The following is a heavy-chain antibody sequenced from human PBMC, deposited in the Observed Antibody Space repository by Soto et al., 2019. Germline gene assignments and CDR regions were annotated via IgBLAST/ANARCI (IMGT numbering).Heavy chain of an antibody. CDR3: AKIPYRGSPSSRDY. J-gene: IGHJ4*02. D-gene: IGHD6-13*01. Sequence: QVQLVESGGGVVQPGRSLRLSCAASGFTFSSYGMHWVRQAPGKGLEWVAVISYDGSNKYYADSVQGRFTISRDNSKNPLYVQMNSLRAEDTAVCYCAKIPYRGSPSSRDYWGQGTLVTVSS. CDR1: GFTFSSYG. V-gene: IGHV3-30*18. CDR2: ISYDGSNK.